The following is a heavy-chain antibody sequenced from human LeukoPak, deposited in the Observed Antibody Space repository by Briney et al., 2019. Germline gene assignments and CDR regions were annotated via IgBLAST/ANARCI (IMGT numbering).Heavy chain of an antibody. D-gene: IGHD2-2*02. Sequence: GGSLRLSCAASGFTFSSYWMDWVRQAPGKGLEWVANIKQDGSEKYYVNTVKGRFTISRDNAQNSLYLQMNSLRGEDTAVYYCARVRGGYCSGTSRYNAFDIWGQGTMVTVSS. CDR1: GFTFSSYW. CDR2: IKQDGSEK. J-gene: IGHJ3*02. V-gene: IGHV3-7*01. CDR3: ARVRGGYCSGTSRYNAFDI.